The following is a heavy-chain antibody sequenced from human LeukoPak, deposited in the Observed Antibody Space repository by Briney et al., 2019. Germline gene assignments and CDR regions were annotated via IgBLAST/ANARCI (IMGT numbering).Heavy chain of an antibody. CDR1: GGSINSYY. V-gene: IGHV4-59*01. J-gene: IGHJ5*02. D-gene: IGHD3-10*01. Sequence: SETLSLTCTVSGGSINSYYWSWIRQPPGKGLECIGYIHYTGSTNYNPSLKSRVTISVDTSKDQFSLKLSSVTAADTAIYYCARGGYYGSGNDFRFDPWGQGTLVTVSS. CDR2: IHYTGST. CDR3: ARGGYYGSGNDFRFDP.